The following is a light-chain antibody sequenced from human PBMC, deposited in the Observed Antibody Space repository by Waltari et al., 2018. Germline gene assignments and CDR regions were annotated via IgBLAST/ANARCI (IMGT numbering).Light chain of an antibody. J-gene: IGLJ2*01. V-gene: IGLV2-23*02. CDR2: EVS. CDR1: SSDVGSYNL. Sequence: QSALTQPASVSGSPGQSITISCTGTSSDVGSYNLVSWYQQHPGKVPKLMIYEVSKRPSGISKRFSGSKPGNTASLTIAGLQAEDEADYYCCSYVGSRIVVFGGGTKMTVL. CDR3: CSYVGSRIVV.